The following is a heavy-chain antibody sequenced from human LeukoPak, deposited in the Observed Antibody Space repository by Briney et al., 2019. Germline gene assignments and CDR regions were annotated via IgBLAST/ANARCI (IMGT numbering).Heavy chain of an antibody. J-gene: IGHJ4*02. V-gene: IGHV3-30*02. CDR2: IRYDGSNK. D-gene: IGHD1-26*01. CDR3: AREEALGSGSFDY. Sequence: GGSLRLSCAASGFTFSSYGMNWVRQAPGKGLEWVAFIRYDGSNKYYADSVKGRFTFSRDNSKNTLYLQMNSLRAEDTAVYYCAREEALGSGSFDYWGQGTLVTVSS. CDR1: GFTFSSYG.